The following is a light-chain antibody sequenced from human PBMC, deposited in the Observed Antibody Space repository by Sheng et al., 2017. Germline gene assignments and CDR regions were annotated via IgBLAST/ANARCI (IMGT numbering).Light chain of an antibody. J-gene: IGLJ3*02. CDR3: SSYTSSGKSWV. V-gene: IGLV1-40*01. Sequence: QSVLTQPPSVSGAPGQRVSISCTGSSSNIGAGYKVHWYQHLPGTAPRLLIYDNINRPSGVPDRFSGSKSGNTASLTISGLQPDDEADYYCSSYTSSGKSWVFGGGTKLTVL. CDR1: SSNIGAGYK. CDR2: DNI.